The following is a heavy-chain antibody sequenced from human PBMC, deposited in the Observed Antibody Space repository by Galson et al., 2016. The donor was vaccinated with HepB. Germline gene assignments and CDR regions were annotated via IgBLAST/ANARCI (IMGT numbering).Heavy chain of an antibody. D-gene: IGHD3-16*01. V-gene: IGHV1-18*01. CDR1: GYTFTSYG. J-gene: IGHJ3*02. Sequence: SVKVSCKASGYTFTSYGISWVRQAPGQGLEWMGWISVYSGNSNYAQRLQGRVIMTTDTSTNTAYMELRSLRSDDTAIYYCAKDWFTYYDYVWGFPVGYAFDIWGQGTMVTVSS. CDR3: AKDWFTYYDYVWGFPVGYAFDI. CDR2: ISVYSGNS.